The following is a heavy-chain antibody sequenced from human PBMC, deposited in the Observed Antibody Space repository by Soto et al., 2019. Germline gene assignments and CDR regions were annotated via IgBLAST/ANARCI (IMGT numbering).Heavy chain of an antibody. D-gene: IGHD1-26*01. CDR3: AREGTISGSYLDY. CDR1: GFTFSDYY. J-gene: IGHJ4*02. CDR2: ISSSSSYT. V-gene: IGHV3-11*06. Sequence: GGSLRLSCAASGFTFSDYYMSWIRQAPGKGLEWVSYISSSSSYTNYADSVKGRFTISRDNAKNSLYLQMNSLRAEDTAVYYCAREGTISGSYLDYWGQGTLVTVSS.